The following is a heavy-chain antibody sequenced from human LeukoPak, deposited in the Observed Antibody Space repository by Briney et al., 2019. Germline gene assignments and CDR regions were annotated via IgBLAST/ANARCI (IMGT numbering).Heavy chain of an antibody. CDR1: GFTFSHYE. Sequence: GGSLRLSCAASGFTFSHYEMNWVRQAPGKGLEWVSCISGSGSTTYYADSMKGRFTISRDNAKNSLHLQMHSLRAEDTAVYYCARDPSLLYFGEGHFDFWGQGALVTVSS. V-gene: IGHV3-48*03. D-gene: IGHD3-10*01. CDR3: ARDPSLLYFGEGHFDF. CDR2: ISGSGSTT. J-gene: IGHJ4*02.